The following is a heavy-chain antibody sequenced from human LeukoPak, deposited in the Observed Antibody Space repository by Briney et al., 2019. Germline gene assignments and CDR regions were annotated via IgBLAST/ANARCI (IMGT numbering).Heavy chain of an antibody. Sequence: GGTLRLSCAASGFTFSSYGMSWVRQAPGKGLEWVSAISGSGGSTYYADSVKGRFTISRDNSKNTLYLQMNSLRAEDTGVYYCAKDSMIVVVITAREGFDYWGQGTLVTVSS. J-gene: IGHJ4*02. CDR1: GFTFSSYG. CDR2: ISGSGGST. V-gene: IGHV3-23*01. D-gene: IGHD3-22*01. CDR3: AKDSMIVVVITAREGFDY.